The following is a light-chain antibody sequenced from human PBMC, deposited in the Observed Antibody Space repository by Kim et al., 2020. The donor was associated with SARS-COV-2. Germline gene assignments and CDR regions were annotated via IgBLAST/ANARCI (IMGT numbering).Light chain of an antibody. CDR3: SSYAGSNNV. J-gene: IGLJ1*01. CDR2: DVT. V-gene: IGLV2-8*01. CDR1: SSDVGGYNY. Sequence: PGQSVTISCTGTSSDVGGYNYVSWYQLHPGKAPKLIIYDVTKRPSGVPDRFSGSKSGNTASLTVSGLQAEDEADYYCSSYAGSNNVFGTGTKVTVL.